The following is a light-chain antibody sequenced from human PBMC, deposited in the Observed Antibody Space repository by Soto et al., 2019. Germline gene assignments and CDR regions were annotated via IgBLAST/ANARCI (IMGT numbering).Light chain of an antibody. V-gene: IGKV3-15*01. Sequence: EIVMTQSPATLSVSPGERATLSCRASQSVSSNLAWYQQKPGQAPRLLLYGASTRATGIPAMFSGSVSGTEFTLTISSLQSEEFAVYYCQHYNNWPRTFGQGTKVEIK. CDR2: GAS. CDR1: QSVSSN. J-gene: IGKJ1*01. CDR3: QHYNNWPRT.